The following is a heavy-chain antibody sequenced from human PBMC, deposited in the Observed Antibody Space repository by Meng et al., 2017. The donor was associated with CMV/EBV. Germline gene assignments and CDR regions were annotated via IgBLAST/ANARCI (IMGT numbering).Heavy chain of an antibody. Sequence: GPLRLSCAVYGGSFSGYYWSWIRQPPGKGLEWIGEINHSGSTNYNPSLKSRVTISVDTSKNQFSLKLSSVTAADTAVYYCARDRSPRPYYFDYWGQGTLVTVSS. D-gene: IGHD6-6*01. V-gene: IGHV4-34*01. CDR1: GGSFSGYY. J-gene: IGHJ4*02. CDR2: INHSGST. CDR3: ARDRSPRPYYFDY.